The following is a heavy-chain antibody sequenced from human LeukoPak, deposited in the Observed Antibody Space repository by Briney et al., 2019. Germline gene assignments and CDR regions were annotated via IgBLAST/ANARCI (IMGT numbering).Heavy chain of an antibody. J-gene: IGHJ4*02. CDR3: ARASSGSCYYFDY. V-gene: IGHV4-4*07. CDR2: INNSRST. CDR1: RGSISSYY. D-gene: IGHD3-22*01. Sequence: PSETLSLTCTVSRGSISSYYWSWIRQPAGKGLEWIGRINNSRSTKYNPSLKSRVTMSVDMSKNQFSLKMTSVTAADTAVYYCARASSGSCYYFDYWGQGTPVTVSS.